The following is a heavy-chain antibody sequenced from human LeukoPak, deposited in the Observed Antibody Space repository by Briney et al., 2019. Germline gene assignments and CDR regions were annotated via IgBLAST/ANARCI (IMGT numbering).Heavy chain of an antibody. CDR1: GGSISNYY. J-gene: IGHJ5*02. CDR3: ARGDDWFDP. CDR2: IYYSGST. Sequence: PSETLSITCTDSGGSISNYYWSWIRQPPGKGLEWIGYIYYSGSTNYNPSLKSRVSMSVDTSKNQFSLKLRSVTAADTAVYYCARGDDWFDPWGQGTLVTVSS. V-gene: IGHV4-59*01.